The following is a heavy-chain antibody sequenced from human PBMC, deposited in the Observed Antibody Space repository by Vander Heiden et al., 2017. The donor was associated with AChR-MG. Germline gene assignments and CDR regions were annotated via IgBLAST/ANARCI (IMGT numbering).Heavy chain of an antibody. CDR2: IRSSSSYI. Sequence: DVQLVESGGGLVKPGGSLTLSCPASGFTFGSYRVNGVRQAPGKGREWVNSIRSSSSYISDATAVKARFTISGENAKKSLYMEMNRLRAEDTAVYYDAREEVTTIADYWGQGTMVTVSS. J-gene: IGHJ4*02. CDR3: AREEVTTIADY. D-gene: IGHD4-4*01. V-gene: IGHV3-21*01. CDR1: GFTFGSYR.